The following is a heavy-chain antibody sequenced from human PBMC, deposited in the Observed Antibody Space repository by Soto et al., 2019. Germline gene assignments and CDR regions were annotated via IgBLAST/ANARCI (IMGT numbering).Heavy chain of an antibody. CDR3: ARGRRGYQLLQGYYNYYMDV. V-gene: IGHV1-18*01. D-gene: IGHD2-2*01. J-gene: IGHJ6*03. Sequence: GASVKVSCKASGYTFTSYGISWVRQAPGQGLEWMGWISAYNGNTNYAQKLQGRVTMTTDTSTSTAYMELRSLRSDDTAVYYCARGRRGYQLLQGYYNYYMDVWGKGTTVTVSS. CDR1: GYTFTSYG. CDR2: ISAYNGNT.